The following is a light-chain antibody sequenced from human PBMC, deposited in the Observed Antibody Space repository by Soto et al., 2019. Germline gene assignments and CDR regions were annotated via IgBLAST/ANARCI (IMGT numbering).Light chain of an antibody. Sequence: QSALTQPASVSGSPGQSITMSCTGTSGDVGGYNYVSWYQQHPGKAPKLMIYEVSNRPSGVSDRFSGSKSGNTASLTISGLQAEDEADYYCSSYTGSSAPWVFGGGTKLTVL. CDR1: SGDVGGYNY. CDR3: SSYTGSSAPWV. V-gene: IGLV2-14*01. CDR2: EVS. J-gene: IGLJ3*02.